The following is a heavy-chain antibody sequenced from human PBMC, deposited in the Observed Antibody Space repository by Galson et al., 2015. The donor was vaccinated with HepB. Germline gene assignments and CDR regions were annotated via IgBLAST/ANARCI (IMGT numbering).Heavy chain of an antibody. J-gene: IGHJ4*02. CDR2: ISSSGESI. CDR3: AREGWEGGYYEGY. D-gene: IGHD3-3*01. Sequence: SLRLSCAASGFTFRSYRMSWVRQAPGKGLEWISDISSSGESINYADSVKGRFTISRDNGKNFLWLQMNSLRGDDTSVYYCAREGWEGGYYEGYWGQGTLVTVSS. V-gene: IGHV3-48*01. CDR1: GFTFRSYR.